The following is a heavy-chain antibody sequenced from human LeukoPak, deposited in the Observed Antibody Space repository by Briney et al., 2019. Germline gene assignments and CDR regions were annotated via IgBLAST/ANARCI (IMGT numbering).Heavy chain of an antibody. Sequence: GGSLRLSCAASGFSVSSNHMTWVRQAPGKGLEWVSVMYIGGTPDYADSVKGRPTISRDNSKNTLYLQMNSLRAEDTAVYYCARYYDSTGRAPGGIDIWGQGTMVTVSS. CDR3: ARYYDSTGRAPGGIDI. D-gene: IGHD3-22*01. CDR1: GFSVSSNH. J-gene: IGHJ3*02. CDR2: MYIGGTP. V-gene: IGHV3-53*01.